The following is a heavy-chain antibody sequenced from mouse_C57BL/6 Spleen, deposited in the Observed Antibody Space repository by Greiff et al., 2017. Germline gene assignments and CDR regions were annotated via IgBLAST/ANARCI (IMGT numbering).Heavy chain of an antibody. Sequence: VQLQQPGAELVKPGASVKLSCKASGYTFTSYWMHWVKQRPGQGLEWIGMIHPNSGSTNYNEKFKSKATLTVDKSSSTAYIQLSSLTSEDSAVYYCARLGNYSNLFAYWGQGTLVTVSA. CDR2: IHPNSGST. J-gene: IGHJ3*01. CDR3: ARLGNYSNLFAY. V-gene: IGHV1-64*01. D-gene: IGHD2-5*01. CDR1: GYTFTSYW.